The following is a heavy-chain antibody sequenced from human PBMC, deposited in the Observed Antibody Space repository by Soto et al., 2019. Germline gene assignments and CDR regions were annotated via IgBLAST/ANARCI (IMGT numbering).Heavy chain of an antibody. D-gene: IGHD4-17*01. V-gene: IGHV1-46*03. J-gene: IGHJ4*02. Sequence: ASVKVSCKPSGYTFTSYYMHWVRQAPGQGLEWMGIINPSGGSASYAQKFQGRVTMTRDTSTSTVYMELSSLRSEDTAVYYCARESPTVLEPHWGQGTLVTVSS. CDR1: GYTFTSYY. CDR3: ARESPTVLEPH. CDR2: INPSGGSA.